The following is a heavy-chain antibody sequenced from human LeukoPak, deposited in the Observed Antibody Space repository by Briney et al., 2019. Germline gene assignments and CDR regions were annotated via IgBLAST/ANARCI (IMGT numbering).Heavy chain of an antibody. V-gene: IGHV4-59*01. Sequence: PSETLSLTCTVSGSSISSYYWSWIRQPPGKGREWIGYIYYSGSTNYNPSLKSRVTISVDTSKNQFSLKLSSVTAADTAVYYCAREGPGSYYNERWYYYYYMDVWGKGTTVTVSS. J-gene: IGHJ6*03. CDR1: GSSISSYY. CDR2: IYYSGST. CDR3: AREGPGSYYNERWYYYYYMDV. D-gene: IGHD3-10*01.